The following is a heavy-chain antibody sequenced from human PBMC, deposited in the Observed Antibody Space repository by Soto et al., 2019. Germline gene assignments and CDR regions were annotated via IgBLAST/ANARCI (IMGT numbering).Heavy chain of an antibody. J-gene: IGHJ4*02. V-gene: IGHV4-39*01. CDR1: GGSISSSNYY. CDR3: STTTGY. CDR2: MYYSGNT. Sequence: QLQLQESGPGLVKPSETLSLTCIVSGGSISSSNYYWAWVRQPPGKGLEWIGSMYYSGNTYYNASLKSRVTISVDTSKSQFFLELRSVTAADTAIYYCSTTTGYWGQGILVSVSS. D-gene: IGHD1-1*01.